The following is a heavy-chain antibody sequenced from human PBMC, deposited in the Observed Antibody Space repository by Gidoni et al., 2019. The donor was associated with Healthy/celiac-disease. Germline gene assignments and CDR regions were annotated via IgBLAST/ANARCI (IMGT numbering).Heavy chain of an antibody. J-gene: IGHJ5*02. Sequence: QVQRVESGGGVVQPGRSLRLSCAASGVTFGSYGRHWVRQAPGKGREWVAVISYDGSNKYYADSVKGRFTISRDNSKNTLYLQMHSLRAEDTAVYYCARDGRITMVRGVSDWFDPWGQGTLVTVSS. CDR1: GVTFGSYG. D-gene: IGHD3-10*01. CDR3: ARDGRITMVRGVSDWFDP. CDR2: ISYDGSNK. V-gene: IGHV3-30*03.